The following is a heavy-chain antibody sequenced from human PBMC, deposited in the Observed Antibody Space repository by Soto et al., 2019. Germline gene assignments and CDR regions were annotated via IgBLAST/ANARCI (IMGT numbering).Heavy chain of an antibody. CDR3: TRDALGGGSSGVSTWFDP. J-gene: IGHJ5*02. CDR1: GYILTSYY. CDR2: INPRGGST. D-gene: IGHD3-22*01. V-gene: IGHV1-46*01. Sequence: QVQLVQSGAEVKKPGASVNVSCKASGYILTSYYLHWVRQAPGQGLEWMGVINPRGGSTSYAQNFQGRLTLTSDTSTSSVSMHLSSLRSDDTAVYYCTRDALGGGSSGVSTWFDPWGQGTLVTVSS.